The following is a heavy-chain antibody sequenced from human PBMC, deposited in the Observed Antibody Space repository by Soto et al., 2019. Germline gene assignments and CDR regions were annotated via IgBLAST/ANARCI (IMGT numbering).Heavy chain of an antibody. CDR1: GESFNGYY. CDR3: ARGKRGSSWYRGEEKYYYYGMDV. Sequence: QVQLQQWGAGLLKPSETLSLTCTAYGESFNGYYWSWIRQPPGKGLKWIGEIHHSGSTNYNPSLKSRVTFSIDTSKRQLSLKVRSVTAADTAVYYCARGKRGSSWYRGEEKYYYYGMDVWGQGTPVTVSS. J-gene: IGHJ6*02. CDR2: IHHSGST. D-gene: IGHD6-13*01. V-gene: IGHV4-34*01.